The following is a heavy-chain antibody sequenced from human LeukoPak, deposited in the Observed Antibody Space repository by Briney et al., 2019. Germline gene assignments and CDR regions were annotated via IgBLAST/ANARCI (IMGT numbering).Heavy chain of an antibody. D-gene: IGHD3-10*01. CDR3: ARDFSGYYYGSGSYYNVLYYYYMDV. Sequence: GGSLRLSCAASGFTFNTYSMNWVRQAPGKGLEWVSSISSSSSYIYYADSVKGRFTISRDNAKNSLYLQMNSLRAEDTAVYYCARDFSGYYYGSGSYYNVLYYYYMDVWGKGTTVTVSS. J-gene: IGHJ6*03. CDR1: GFTFNTYS. CDR2: ISSSSSYI. V-gene: IGHV3-21*01.